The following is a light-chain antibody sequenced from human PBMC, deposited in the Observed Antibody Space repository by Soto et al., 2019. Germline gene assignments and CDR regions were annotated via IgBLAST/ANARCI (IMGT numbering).Light chain of an antibody. J-gene: IGKJ2*01. CDR2: KAS. CDR3: QLFDTYSYT. V-gene: IGKV1-5*03. CDR1: QSISSW. Sequence: DIQMTQSPSTLSASVGDRVTITCRASQSISSWLAWYQQKPGKAPKLLIYKASSLESGVPSRFSGSGSGTEFTLTISSLQPDDFATYFCQLFDTYSYTFGQGTKLEIK.